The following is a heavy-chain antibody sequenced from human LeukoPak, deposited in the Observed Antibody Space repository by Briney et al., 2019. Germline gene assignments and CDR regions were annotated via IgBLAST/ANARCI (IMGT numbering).Heavy chain of an antibody. D-gene: IGHD6-25*01. J-gene: IGHJ4*02. Sequence: GGSLRLSCAASGFTFSSYEMNWVRQAPGKGLEWVSYISSSGSTIYYADSVKGQFTISRDNAKDSLYLEMNSLRVEDTAVYYCARDLRRTSLDYWGQGTLVTVSS. CDR2: ISSSGSTI. CDR1: GFTFSSYE. CDR3: ARDLRRTSLDY. V-gene: IGHV3-48*03.